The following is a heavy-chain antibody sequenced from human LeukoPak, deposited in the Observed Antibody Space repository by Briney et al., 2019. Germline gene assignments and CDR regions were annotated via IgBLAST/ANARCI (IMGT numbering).Heavy chain of an antibody. D-gene: IGHD3-9*01. V-gene: IGHV3-7*01. Sequence: GGSLRLSCAASGFTYISYWMSWVRQAPGKGLEWVANIKQDGSEKYYVDSVKGRFTISRDNAKNSLYLQMNSLRAEDTAVYYCARDLANVLRHFVRCGPYCYMDVWGKGTTVTVSS. J-gene: IGHJ6*03. CDR1: GFTYISYW. CDR2: IKQDGSEK. CDR3: ARDLANVLRHFVRCGPYCYMDV.